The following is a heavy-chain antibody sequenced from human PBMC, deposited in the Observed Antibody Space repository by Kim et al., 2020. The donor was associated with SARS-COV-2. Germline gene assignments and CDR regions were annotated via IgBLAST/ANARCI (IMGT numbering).Heavy chain of an antibody. CDR3: ARDPRAYDILTGEYYYYYYGMDV. Sequence: GGSLRLSCAASGFTFSSYWMHWVRQAPGKGLVWVSRINSDGSSTSYADSVKGRFTISRDNAKNTLYLQMNSLRAEDTAVYYCARDPRAYDILTGEYYYYYYGMDVWGQGTTVTVSS. V-gene: IGHV3-74*01. CDR2: INSDGSST. D-gene: IGHD3-9*01. J-gene: IGHJ6*02. CDR1: GFTFSSYW.